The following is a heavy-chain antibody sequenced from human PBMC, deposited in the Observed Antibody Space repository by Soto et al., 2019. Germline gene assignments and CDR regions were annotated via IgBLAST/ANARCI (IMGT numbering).Heavy chain of an antibody. V-gene: IGHV3-9*01. CDR3: AKDRVSGIAAAGINHYYYGMDV. CDR1: GFTFDDYA. CDR2: ISWNSGSI. D-gene: IGHD6-13*01. J-gene: IGHJ6*02. Sequence: EVQLVESGGGLVQPGRSLRLSCAASGFTFDDYAMHWVRQAPGKGLEWVSGISWNSGSIGYADSVKGRYTISRDNAKNSLYLQMNSLRAEDTALYYCAKDRVSGIAAAGINHYYYGMDVWGQGTTVTVSS.